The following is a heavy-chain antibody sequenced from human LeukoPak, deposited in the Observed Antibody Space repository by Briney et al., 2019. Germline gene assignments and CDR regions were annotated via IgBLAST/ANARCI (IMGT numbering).Heavy chain of an antibody. CDR3: ARERISMVRGAGDTFDV. V-gene: IGHV6-1*01. D-gene: IGHD3-10*01. Sequence: SQTLSLTCAISGDSVSSNSAAWNWIRQSPSRGLEWLGRTYYRSKWYSDYAVSVKSRITINPDTSKNQFSLQLNSVTPQDTAVYYCARERISMVRGAGDTFDVWGQGTRVTVSS. CDR1: GDSVSSNSAA. CDR2: TYYRSKWYS. J-gene: IGHJ3*01.